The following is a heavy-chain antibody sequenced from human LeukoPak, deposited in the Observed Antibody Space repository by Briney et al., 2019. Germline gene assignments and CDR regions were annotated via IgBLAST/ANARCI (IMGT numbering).Heavy chain of an antibody. J-gene: IGHJ4*02. CDR3: AKSGYNRFDY. Sequence: GGSLRLSCAASGFTFSSSAMSWVRPAPGRGLERVSTISGSGSGSSTYYADSVKGRFTISRDNSKNTLYLQMNSLRAEDTAVYYCAKSGYNRFDYWGQGTLVTVSS. V-gene: IGHV3-23*01. D-gene: IGHD5-24*01. CDR2: ISGSGSGSST. CDR1: GFTFSSSA.